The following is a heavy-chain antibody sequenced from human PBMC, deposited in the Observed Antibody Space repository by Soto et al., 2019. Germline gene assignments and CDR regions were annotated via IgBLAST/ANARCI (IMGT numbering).Heavy chain of an antibody. J-gene: IGHJ4*02. D-gene: IGHD1-7*01. Sequence: GGSLRLSCAASGFTFSSYEMNWVRQAPGKGLEWASYISSSGSTIYYADSVKGRFTISRDNAKNSLYLQMNSLRAEDTAVYYCARITGTTDFDYWGQGTLVTVSS. V-gene: IGHV3-48*03. CDR3: ARITGTTDFDY. CDR1: GFTFSSYE. CDR2: ISSSGSTI.